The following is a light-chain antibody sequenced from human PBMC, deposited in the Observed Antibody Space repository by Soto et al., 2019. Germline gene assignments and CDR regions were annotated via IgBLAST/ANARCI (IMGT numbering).Light chain of an antibody. CDR1: QSLSNNF. CDR2: GAT. CDR3: QQYNNWPPWT. V-gene: IGKV3-20*01. J-gene: IGKJ1*01. Sequence: EVVLTQSPGTLSLSPWEGDTLPCRASQSLSNNFLAWYQQKPGRAPRLLIYGATSRATGVPDRFIGSGSGTEFTLTINSLQSEDFAVYYCQQYNNWPPWTFGQGTKVDIK.